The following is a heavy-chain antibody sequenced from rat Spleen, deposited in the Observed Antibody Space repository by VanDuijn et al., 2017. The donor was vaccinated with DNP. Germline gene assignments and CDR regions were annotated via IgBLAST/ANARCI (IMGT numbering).Heavy chain of an antibody. D-gene: IGHD3-8*01. CDR1: GFTFSDNY. CDR3: ARHRTIMPYYYAMDA. V-gene: IGHV5-25*01. Sequence: EVQLVESGGGLVQPGRSLKLSCAASGFTFSDNYMAWVRQASTKGLEWVASITNSGDSSYYSDSVKGRFSISRDNAKSTLYLQMNSLRSEDTATYYCARHRTIMPYYYAMDAWGQGASVTVSS. J-gene: IGHJ4*01. CDR2: ITNSGDSS.